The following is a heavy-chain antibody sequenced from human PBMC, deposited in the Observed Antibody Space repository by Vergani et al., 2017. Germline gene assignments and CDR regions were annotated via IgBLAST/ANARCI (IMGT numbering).Heavy chain of an antibody. CDR1: GGSISSGDYY. CDR3: ARSNDYGDYADLPTFDC. CDR2: IYYSGST. D-gene: IGHD4-17*01. Sequence: QVQLQESGPGLVKPSQTLSLTCTVSGGSISSGDYYWSWIRQPPGKGLEWIGYIYYSGSTYYNPSLKSRVTISVDTSKNQFSLKLSSVTAADTAVYYCARSNDYGDYADLPTFDCWGQGRLVTVSS. V-gene: IGHV4-30-4*01. J-gene: IGHJ4*02.